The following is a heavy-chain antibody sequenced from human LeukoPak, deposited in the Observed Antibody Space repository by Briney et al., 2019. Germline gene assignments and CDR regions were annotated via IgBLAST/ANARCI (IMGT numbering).Heavy chain of an antibody. CDR3: ARHGYCSSTSCYRDYYYYGMDV. CDR2: IYYSGST. Sequence: SETLSLTCTVSGGSISSYYWSLIRQPPGKGLEWIGYIYYSGSTNYNPSLKSRVTISVDTSKNQFSLKLSSVTAADTAVYYCARHGYCSSTSCYRDYYYYGMDVWGQGTTVTVSS. J-gene: IGHJ6*02. D-gene: IGHD2-2*03. V-gene: IGHV4-59*08. CDR1: GGSISSYY.